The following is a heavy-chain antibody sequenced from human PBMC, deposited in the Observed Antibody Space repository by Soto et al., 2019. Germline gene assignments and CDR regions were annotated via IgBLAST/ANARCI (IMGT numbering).Heavy chain of an antibody. CDR1: GGSLSGYY. CDR2: INHSGST. J-gene: IGHJ4*02. CDR3: ARDVDY. V-gene: IGHV4-34*01. Sequence: QVQLQQWGAGLLKPSETLSLTCAVYGGSLSGYYWSWIRQPPGKGLEWIGEINHSGSTNYNPSLKSRVTISVDTSKNQFSLKLSSVTAADTAVYYCARDVDYWGQGTLVTVSS.